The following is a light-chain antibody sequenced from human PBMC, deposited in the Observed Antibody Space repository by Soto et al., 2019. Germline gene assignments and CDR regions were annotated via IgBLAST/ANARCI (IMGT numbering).Light chain of an antibody. CDR1: HSISRD. V-gene: IGKV1-39*01. CDR2: AAS. CDR3: QQCDSSPLT. J-gene: IGKJ4*02. Sequence: QVTHCAFAVSASVGARATTPCRASHSISRDLDWYQQKPGKAPDLLIYAASTLESGVPSRFSGSGSGTDFTLTISSLQPEDSAVYYCQQCDSSPLTFGGRTKVDIK.